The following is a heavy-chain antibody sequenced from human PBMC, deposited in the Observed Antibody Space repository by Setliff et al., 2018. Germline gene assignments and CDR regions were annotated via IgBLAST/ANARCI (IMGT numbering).Heavy chain of an antibody. Sequence: GGSLRLSCAASGFTFSSYWMNWVRQAPGKGLEWVANIKQDGSVKNYVDSVKGRFSISRDNTKNSLYLQMNSLKTEDTAVYYCTREGFMADGWFDPWGQGTLVTVSS. J-gene: IGHJ5*02. CDR2: IKQDGSVK. CDR1: GFTFSSYW. V-gene: IGHV3-7*03. D-gene: IGHD3-16*01. CDR3: TREGFMADGWFDP.